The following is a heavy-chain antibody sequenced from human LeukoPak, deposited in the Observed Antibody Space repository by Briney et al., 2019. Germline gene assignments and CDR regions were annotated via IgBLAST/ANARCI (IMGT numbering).Heavy chain of an antibody. CDR2: ISDSGGTT. D-gene: IGHD3-16*01. V-gene: IGHV3-23*01. Sequence: PGGSLRLSCAASGISFSSYVMSWVRQAPGKGLEWVSVISDSGGTTHYADSVKGRFTISRDNSKNTLYLQMNSLRAEDTAIYYCASRWGYSFDHWGQGTLVTVPS. CDR1: GISFSSYV. J-gene: IGHJ4*02. CDR3: ASRWGYSFDH.